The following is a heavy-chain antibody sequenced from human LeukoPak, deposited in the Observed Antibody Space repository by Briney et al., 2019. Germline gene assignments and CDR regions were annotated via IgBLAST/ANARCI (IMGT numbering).Heavy chain of an antibody. V-gene: IGHV4-31*03. CDR1: GGSISSGGYY. CDR3: ARGWLAAASTGPNDY. J-gene: IGHJ4*02. D-gene: IGHD6-13*01. Sequence: SETLSLTCTVSGGSISSGGYYWSWIRQHPGKGLEWIGYIYYSGSTYYNPSLKSRVTISVDTSKNQFSLKLSSVTAADTAVYYCARGWLAAASTGPNDYWGQGTLVTVSS. CDR2: IYYSGST.